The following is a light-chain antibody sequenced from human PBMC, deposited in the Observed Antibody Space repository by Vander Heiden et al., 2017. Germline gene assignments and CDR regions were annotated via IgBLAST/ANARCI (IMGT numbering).Light chain of an antibody. V-gene: IGLV1-44*01. J-gene: IGLJ2*01. Sequence: QSVLTPPPSASGTPGQTVTIPCSGVSSNIGSNTVNWYRQLPGTAPKLLIYSDNQRPSGVPDRFSGSKSGTSASLAISGLQSEDEADYFCVAWDDSLDGVVFGGGTKLTVL. CDR2: SDN. CDR1: SSNIGSNT. CDR3: VAWDDSLDGVV.